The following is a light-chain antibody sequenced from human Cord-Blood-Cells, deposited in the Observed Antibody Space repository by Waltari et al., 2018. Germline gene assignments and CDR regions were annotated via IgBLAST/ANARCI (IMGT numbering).Light chain of an antibody. V-gene: IGLV3-21*04. J-gene: IGLJ3*02. CDR2: YDS. CDR1: NIGRKS. CDR3: QVWDSSSDHRV. Sequence: SYVLTQPPSVSVAPGKTARITRGGNNIGRKSVHWYQHKPGQAPVLVIYYDSDRPPGIPERFSGSNSGNTATLTISRVEAGDEADYYCQVWDSSSDHRVFGGGTKLTVL.